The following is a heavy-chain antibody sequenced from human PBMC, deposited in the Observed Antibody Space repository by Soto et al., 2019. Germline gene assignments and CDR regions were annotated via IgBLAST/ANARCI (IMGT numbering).Heavy chain of an antibody. CDR3: ARTSRFDC. CDR1: CGSIISSTYY. D-gene: IGHD6-6*01. J-gene: IGHJ4*02. V-gene: IGHV4-39*07. Sequence: PSETLSLTCTVSCGSIISSTYYRGWIRQPPGKGLEWIGEINHSGSTNYNPSLKSRVTMSVDTSKNQFSLKLSSVTAADTAVYYCARTSRFDCWGQGTLVTVSS. CDR2: INHSGST.